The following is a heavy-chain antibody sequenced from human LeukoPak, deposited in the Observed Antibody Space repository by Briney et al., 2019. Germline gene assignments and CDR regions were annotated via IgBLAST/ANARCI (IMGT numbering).Heavy chain of an antibody. CDR2: ISSSSSNI. Sequence: PGGSVRLSCAASGFTFSSYSMNWVRQAPGKGLVWVSYISSSSSNIYYADSVKGRFTISRDNAKKSLYLQMNSLRAEDTAVFYCSRSPCVVGIIHFDYWGQGTLVTVSS. D-gene: IGHD3-3*01. J-gene: IGHJ4*02. V-gene: IGHV3-48*01. CDR1: GFTFSSYS. CDR3: SRSPCVVGIIHFDY.